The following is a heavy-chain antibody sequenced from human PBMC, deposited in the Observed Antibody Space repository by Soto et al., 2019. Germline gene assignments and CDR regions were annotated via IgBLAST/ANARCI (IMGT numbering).Heavy chain of an antibody. CDR2: IYYSGST. CDR1: GASIRSYY. CDR3: ATRYSGYDGLGDTFDI. V-gene: IGHV4-59*03. D-gene: IGHD5-12*01. J-gene: IGHJ3*02. Sequence: PSETLSLTCSVSGASIRSYYWSWIRQPPGKGLEWIGYIYYSGSTNYNPSLKSRVTISVDTSKNQFSLKLSSVTAADTAVYYCATRYSGYDGLGDTFDIWGQGTTVTVSS.